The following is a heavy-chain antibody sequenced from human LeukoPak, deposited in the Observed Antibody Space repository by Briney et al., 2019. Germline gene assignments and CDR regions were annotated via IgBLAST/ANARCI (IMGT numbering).Heavy chain of an antibody. J-gene: IGHJ3*02. CDR3: ARDQYDSSGYDSPDAFDI. CDR1: GYTFTSYY. D-gene: IGHD3-22*01. Sequence: ASVKVSCKASGYTFTSYYIHWVRQAPGQGLEWMGIINPSGGSTSYAQKFQGRVTMTRDTSTSTVYMELSSLRSEDTAVYYCARDQYDSSGYDSPDAFDIWGQGTMVTVSS. V-gene: IGHV1-46*01. CDR2: INPSGGST.